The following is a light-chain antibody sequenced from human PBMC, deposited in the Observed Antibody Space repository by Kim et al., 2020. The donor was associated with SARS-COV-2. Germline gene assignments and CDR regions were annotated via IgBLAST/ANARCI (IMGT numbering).Light chain of an antibody. CDR3: QQYSSSPRT. CDR2: GAS. J-gene: IGKJ1*01. V-gene: IGKV3-20*01. CDR1: QSVTSSY. Sequence: EIVLTQSPGTLSWSPGERATLSCRASQSVTSSYLAWYQQKPGQAPRLLIYGASNRATGIPDRFSGSGSGTDFTLAISRLEPEDFAVYYCQQYSSSPRTFGQGTKVDIK.